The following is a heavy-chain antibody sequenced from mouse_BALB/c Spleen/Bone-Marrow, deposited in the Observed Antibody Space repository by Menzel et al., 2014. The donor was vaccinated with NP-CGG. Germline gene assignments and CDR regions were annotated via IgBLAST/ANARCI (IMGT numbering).Heavy chain of an antibody. CDR1: GYTFTDYN. CDR2: IYPYNGGT. D-gene: IGHD4-1*01. V-gene: IGHV1S29*02. Sequence: VQLQQSGPELVKPGASVKISCKASGYTFTDYNMHWVKQSHGKSLEWIGYIYPYNGGTGYNQKFKSRATLTVDNSSSTAYMELRSLTSEDSAVYYCARLGRDYWGQGTTLTVSS. CDR3: ARLGRDY. J-gene: IGHJ2*01.